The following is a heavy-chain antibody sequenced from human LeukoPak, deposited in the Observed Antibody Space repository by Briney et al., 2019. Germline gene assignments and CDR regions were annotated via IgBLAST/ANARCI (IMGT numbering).Heavy chain of an antibody. CDR3: ARRDQDTAMVD. V-gene: IGHV4-39*01. CDR2: INYSGNS. J-gene: IGHJ4*02. Sequence: SETLSLTCIVSGGSISITTYYWGWMRQPPGKGLEWIGSINYSGNSYYNPSLRSRVTISVDTSKNQFSLKLSSVTAADTAVYYCARRDQDTAMVDWGQGTLVTVSS. D-gene: IGHD5-18*01. CDR1: GGSISITTYY.